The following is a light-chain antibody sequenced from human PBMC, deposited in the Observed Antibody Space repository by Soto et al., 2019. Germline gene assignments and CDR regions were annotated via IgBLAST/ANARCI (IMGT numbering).Light chain of an antibody. CDR2: DAS. J-gene: IGKJ1*01. Sequence: DIQMTQSPSTLSASVGDRVTITCRASQSISSWLAWYQQKPGKAPKLLIYDASSLESGVPSRFSGSGSGTEFTLTISSLQPDDFATYYCRQYNSYPMTFGQGTKVDTK. CDR3: RQYNSYPMT. V-gene: IGKV1-5*01. CDR1: QSISSW.